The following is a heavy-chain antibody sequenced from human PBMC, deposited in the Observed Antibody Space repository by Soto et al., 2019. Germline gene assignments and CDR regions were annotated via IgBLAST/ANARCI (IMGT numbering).Heavy chain of an antibody. J-gene: IGHJ3*02. CDR1: VFSFTGYY. CDR2: ISSTGSII. D-gene: IGHD1-26*01. V-gene: IGHV3-11*01. CDR3: AMGNYFAFDI. Sequence: GGSLRLSCASSVFSFTGYYMTWIRQSPGKGLEWVSFISSTGSIIYYADSVKGRFTISRDNADNSLYLQMSSLRAEDTAVYYCAMGNYFAFDIWGQGTMVTVSS.